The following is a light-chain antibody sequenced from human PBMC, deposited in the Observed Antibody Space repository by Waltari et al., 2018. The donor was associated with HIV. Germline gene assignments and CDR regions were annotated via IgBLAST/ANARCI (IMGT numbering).Light chain of an antibody. Sequence: QSVLTQPPSVSAAPGQKVTISCSGSSSNIGNNFVSWYQQLPGTAPKLLIYGNNNRPSGIPDRFSGSKSGTSATLGITGLQTGDEADYYCGTWDSSLSVWVFGGGTNLTVL. CDR1: SSNIGNNF. J-gene: IGLJ3*02. CDR2: GNN. CDR3: GTWDSSLSVWV. V-gene: IGLV1-51*01.